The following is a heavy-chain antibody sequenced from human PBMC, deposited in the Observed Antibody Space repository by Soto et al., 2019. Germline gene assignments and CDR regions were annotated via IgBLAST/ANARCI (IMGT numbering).Heavy chain of an antibody. CDR3: AGLYPYESSGYHNWFDP. D-gene: IGHD3-22*01. Sequence: SETLSLTCTVSGGSISSSSSYWGWIRQPPGKGLEWVGSTYYLGNTYYNPSLGSRVTISVDTSKNQFSLKLRSVTAADTAVFYCAGLYPYESSGYHNWFDPWGQGTLVTVSS. J-gene: IGHJ5*02. CDR1: GGSISSSSSY. CDR2: TYYLGNT. V-gene: IGHV4-39*01.